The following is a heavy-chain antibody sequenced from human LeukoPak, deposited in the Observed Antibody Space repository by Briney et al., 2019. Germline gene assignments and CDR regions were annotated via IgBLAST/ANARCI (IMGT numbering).Heavy chain of an antibody. CDR3: ARDLAWEPTGILDY. Sequence: ASVKVSCKASGYTFTGYYMHWVRQAPGQGLEWMGWINPNSGGTNYAQKFQGRVTMTRDTSISTAYMELSRLRSDDTAVYYCARDLAWEPTGILDYWGQGTLVTVSS. CDR1: GYTFTGYY. CDR2: INPNSGGT. V-gene: IGHV1-2*02. J-gene: IGHJ4*02. D-gene: IGHD1-14*01.